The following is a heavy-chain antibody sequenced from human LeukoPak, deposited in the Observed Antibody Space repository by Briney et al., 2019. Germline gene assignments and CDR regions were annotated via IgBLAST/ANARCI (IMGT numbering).Heavy chain of an antibody. J-gene: IGHJ1*01. Sequence: GGSLRLSCEASGLTFSRDWMGWVRQAPGKGLEWVANIRQDGGEAYYGDSVKGRFIISRDNAKNSLFLQMNRLRAEDTAVYYCATYSSLNTREFQYWGQGTLVTVSP. CDR1: GLTFSRDW. CDR3: ATYSSLNTREFQY. CDR2: IRQDGGEA. V-gene: IGHV3-7*01. D-gene: IGHD3-22*01.